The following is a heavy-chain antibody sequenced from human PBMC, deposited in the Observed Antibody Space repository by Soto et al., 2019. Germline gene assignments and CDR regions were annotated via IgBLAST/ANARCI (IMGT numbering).Heavy chain of an antibody. D-gene: IGHD3-10*01. CDR1: VYTFTSYD. CDR3: ARPMVRGTAPDAFDI. CDR2: MNPNSGNT. Sequence: ASVKVSCKASVYTFTSYDINWVRQSTGQGLEWMGWMNPNSGNTGYAQKFQGRVTMNRNTSISTAYMELRSLRYEDTAVYYCARPMVRGTAPDAFDIWGQGTMVTVSS. J-gene: IGHJ3*02. V-gene: IGHV1-8*01.